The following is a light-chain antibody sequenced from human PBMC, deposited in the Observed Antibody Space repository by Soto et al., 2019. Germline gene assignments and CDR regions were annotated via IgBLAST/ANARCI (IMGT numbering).Light chain of an antibody. V-gene: IGLV2-8*01. Sequence: QSALTQPASVSGSLGQSITISCTGTTSDVGGYNYVSWYQQHPGKAPILMIYEVTKRPSGVPDRVSASKSGNTASLTVSGLRAEDEADYYCSSYAGSNNFVFGSGTKLTVL. J-gene: IGLJ1*01. CDR3: SSYAGSNNFV. CDR2: EVT. CDR1: TSDVGGYNY.